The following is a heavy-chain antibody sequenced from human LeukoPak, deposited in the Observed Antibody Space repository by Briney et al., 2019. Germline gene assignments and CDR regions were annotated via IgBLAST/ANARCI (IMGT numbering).Heavy chain of an antibody. D-gene: IGHD3-3*01. V-gene: IGHV3-23*01. CDR1: GFTFSGYA. Sequence: GGSLRLSCAASGFTFSGYAMSWVRQAPGKGLEWVSGISGSSSYIKYADSVRGRFTIYRDNSRNSLYLQMNSLRAEDTAVYYCAREHVSADAAAEWGFDSWGQGSLVIVSS. J-gene: IGHJ4*02. CDR2: ISGSSSYI. CDR3: AREHVSADAAAEWGFDS.